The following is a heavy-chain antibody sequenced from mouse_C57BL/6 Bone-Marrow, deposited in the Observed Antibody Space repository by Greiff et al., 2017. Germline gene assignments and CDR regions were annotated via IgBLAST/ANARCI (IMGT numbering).Heavy chain of an antibody. Sequence: EVQRVESGGGLVKPGGSLKLSCAASGFTFSSYAMSWVRQTPEKRLEWVATISDGGSYTYYPDNVKGRFTISRDNAKNNLYLQMSHLKSEDTAMYYCARDLRNYAMDYWGQGTSVTVSS. CDR2: ISDGGSYT. CDR3: ARDLRNYAMDY. J-gene: IGHJ4*01. V-gene: IGHV5-4*01. CDR1: GFTFSSYA.